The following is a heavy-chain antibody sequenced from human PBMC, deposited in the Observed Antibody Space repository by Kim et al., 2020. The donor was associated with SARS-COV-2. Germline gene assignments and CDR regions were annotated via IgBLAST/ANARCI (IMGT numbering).Heavy chain of an antibody. V-gene: IGHV3-30*18. J-gene: IGHJ4*02. Sequence: GGSLRLSCAASGFTFSSYGMHWVRQAPGKGLEWVAVISYDGSNKYYADSVKGRFTISRDNSKNTLYLQMNSLRAEDTAVYYCAKDDSSSIDYWGQGTLVTVSS. CDR3: AKDDSSSIDY. CDR1: GFTFSSYG. CDR2: ISYDGSNK. D-gene: IGHD6-13*01.